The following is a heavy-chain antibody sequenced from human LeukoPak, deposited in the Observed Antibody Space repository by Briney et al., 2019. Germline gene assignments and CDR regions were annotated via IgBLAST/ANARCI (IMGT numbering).Heavy chain of an antibody. CDR3: ARDRAEYYGSGSSFNLEYFYYYMDV. D-gene: IGHD3-10*01. Sequence: ASVKVSCKASGYTFTGYYIYWVRQAPGQGLEWMGWINPKSGGTNYAQKFQGRVTMTRDTSISTAYMELSRLRSDDTAVYYCARDRAEYYGSGSSFNLEYFYYYMDVWGKGTTVTVSS. CDR1: GYTFTGYY. V-gene: IGHV1-2*02. CDR2: INPKSGGT. J-gene: IGHJ6*03.